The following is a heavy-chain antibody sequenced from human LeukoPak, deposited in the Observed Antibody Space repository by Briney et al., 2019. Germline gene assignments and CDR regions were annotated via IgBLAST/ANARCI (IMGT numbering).Heavy chain of an antibody. D-gene: IGHD3-10*01. J-gene: IGHJ4*02. CDR1: GFTFSSYA. CDR2: MSGGGGST. CDR3: ARGAGGYYFDY. V-gene: IGHV3-23*01. Sequence: PGGSLRLSCAASGFTFSSYAMNWVRQAPGKGLEWVSGMSGGGGSTFYADSVKGRFTISRDNSKNTLYLQMNSLRAADTAVYYRARGAGGYYFDYWGQGTLVTVSS.